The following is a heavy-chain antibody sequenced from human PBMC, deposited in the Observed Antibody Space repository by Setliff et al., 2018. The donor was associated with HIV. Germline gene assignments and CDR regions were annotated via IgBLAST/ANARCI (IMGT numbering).Heavy chain of an antibody. V-gene: IGHV4-34*01. CDR1: GVPLSDYY. J-gene: IGHJ4*02. D-gene: IGHD2-21*02. CDR2: VNHNGNI. Sequence: PSETLSLTCTLNGVPLSDYYWNWIRQAPGKGLEWIVEVNHNGNINYNPSLKSRVTVSVDTSKTQYSLKMISVTAADTAMYYCAISIVGVTSEMYWAQGTLVTVSS. CDR3: AISIVGVTSEMY.